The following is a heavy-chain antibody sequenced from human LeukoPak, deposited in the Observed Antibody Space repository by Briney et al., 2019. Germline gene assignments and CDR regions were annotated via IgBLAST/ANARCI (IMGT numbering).Heavy chain of an antibody. D-gene: IGHD7-27*01. CDR2: ITTSDGNT. J-gene: IGHJ4*02. CDR3: AKDGGLWVSAHWGDS. CDR1: GFTFSSYT. V-gene: IGHV3-23*01. Sequence: GGSMRLSWAASGFTFSSYTMSWVRQAPGKGLEWVSTITTSDGNTYYADSVKGRFTVSRDNSKNTLYLQMNSLRAEDTAVYYCAKDGGLWVSAHWGDSWGRGTLVTVSS.